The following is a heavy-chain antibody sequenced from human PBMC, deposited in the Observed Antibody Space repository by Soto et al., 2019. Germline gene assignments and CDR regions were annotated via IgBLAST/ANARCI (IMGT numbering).Heavy chain of an antibody. D-gene: IGHD2-2*01. CDR3: STSGIVLVPAAMTPFHTYGMDV. Sequence: GASVKVSCKVSGYTLTELSMHWVRQAPGKGLEWMGGFDPEDGETIYAQKFQGRVTMTEDTSTDTAYMELSSLRSEDTAVYYCSTSGIVLVPAAMTPFHTYGMDVWGQGTTVTVSS. CDR2: FDPEDGET. J-gene: IGHJ6*02. CDR1: GYTLTELS. V-gene: IGHV1-24*01.